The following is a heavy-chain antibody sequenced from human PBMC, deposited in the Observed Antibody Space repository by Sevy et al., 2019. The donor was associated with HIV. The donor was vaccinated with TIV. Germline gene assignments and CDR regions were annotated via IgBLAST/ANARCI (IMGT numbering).Heavy chain of an antibody. CDR3: ARDLGGYGGNSIDY. V-gene: IGHV1-18*01. CDR2: ISAYNGNT. Sequence: ASVKVSCKASGYTFTSYGISWVRQAPGQGREWMGWISAYNGNTNYAQKLQGRVTMTTDTSTSTAYMELRSLRSDDTAGYYCARDLGGYGGNSIDYWGQGTLVTVSS. D-gene: IGHD2-21*02. J-gene: IGHJ4*02. CDR1: GYTFTSYG.